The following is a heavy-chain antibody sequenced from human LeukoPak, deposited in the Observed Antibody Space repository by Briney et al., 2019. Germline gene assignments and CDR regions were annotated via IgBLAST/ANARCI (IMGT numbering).Heavy chain of an antibody. CDR2: IYHSGST. CDR3: ARGGGYASPIGY. D-gene: IGHD5-12*01. J-gene: IGHJ4*02. CDR1: GGSIGTYY. V-gene: IGHV4-59*01. Sequence: SETLSLTCTLSGGSIGTYYWSWIRQPPGEGLEWIEYIYHSGSTNYNPSLKSRVTISVDTSKNQFSLKLSSVTAADTAVYYCARGGGYASPIGYWGQGALVTDSS.